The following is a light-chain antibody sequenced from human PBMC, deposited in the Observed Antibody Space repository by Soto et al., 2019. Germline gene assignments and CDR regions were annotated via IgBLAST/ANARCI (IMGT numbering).Light chain of an antibody. V-gene: IGKV1-33*01. J-gene: IGKJ2*02. CDR3: QQYDNLPRT. Sequence: DIQMTQSPSTLSGSVGDRVTITCRASQTISSWLAWYQQKPGKAPKLLLYDASTLHTGVPSRFSGSGSGTHFTFTISSLQPEDIATYYCQQYDNLPRTFGQGTKLDVK. CDR1: QTISSW. CDR2: DAS.